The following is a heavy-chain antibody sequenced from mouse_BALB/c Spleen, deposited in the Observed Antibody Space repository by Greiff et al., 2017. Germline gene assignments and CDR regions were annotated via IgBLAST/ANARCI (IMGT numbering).Heavy chain of an antibody. Sequence: EVKLVESGGGLVKPGGSLKLSCAASGFTFSDYYMYWVRQTPEKRLEWVATISDGGSYTYYPDSVKGRFTISRDNAKNNLYLQMSSLKSEDTAMYYCARDTGLPRWFAYWGQGTLVTVSA. CDR1: GFTFSDYY. D-gene: IGHD2-4*01. V-gene: IGHV5-4*02. CDR3: ARDTGLPRWFAY. J-gene: IGHJ3*01. CDR2: ISDGGSYT.